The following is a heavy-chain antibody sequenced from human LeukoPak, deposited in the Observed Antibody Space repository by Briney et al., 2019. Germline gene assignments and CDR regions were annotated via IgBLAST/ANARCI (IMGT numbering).Heavy chain of an antibody. Sequence: GGSLRLSCAASGFTFSGYWMSWVRQAPGKGLEWVAKIKEDGGETYYVDSVKGRFTISRDNAKNLLYLQMNSLRVEDTAVYYCARSRYGRGWYTYYFDYWGQGTLVTVSS. CDR1: GFTFSGYW. V-gene: IGHV3-7*04. D-gene: IGHD6-19*01. J-gene: IGHJ4*02. CDR2: IKEDGGET. CDR3: ARSRYGRGWYTYYFDY.